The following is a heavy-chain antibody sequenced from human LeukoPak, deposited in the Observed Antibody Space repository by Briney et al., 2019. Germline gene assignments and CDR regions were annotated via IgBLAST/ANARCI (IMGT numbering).Heavy chain of an antibody. D-gene: IGHD2-21*02. Sequence: SQTLSLTCAISGDSVSSISGAWNWIRQSPSRGLEWLGRIFYRSKWYNDYAASVKSRISINPDTSKNQFSLQLNSVTPEDTAVYCCARDSVVTATGGFFDHWGQGTLVTVSS. CDR3: ARDSVVTATGGFFDH. CDR2: IFYRSKWYN. J-gene: IGHJ4*02. V-gene: IGHV6-1*01. CDR1: GDSVSSISGA.